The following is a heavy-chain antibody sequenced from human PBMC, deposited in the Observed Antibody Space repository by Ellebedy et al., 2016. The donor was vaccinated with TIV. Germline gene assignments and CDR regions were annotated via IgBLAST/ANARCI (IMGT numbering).Heavy chain of an antibody. CDR2: INSDGSST. Sequence: GESLKISCAASGFTFSSYWMHWVRQAPGKGLVWVSRINSDGSSTSYADYVKGRFTISRDNAKNTLYLQMNSLRAEDTAVYYCARDHPLGIENFDYWGQGTLVTVSS. D-gene: IGHD7-27*01. CDR1: GFTFSSYW. V-gene: IGHV3-74*01. J-gene: IGHJ4*02. CDR3: ARDHPLGIENFDY.